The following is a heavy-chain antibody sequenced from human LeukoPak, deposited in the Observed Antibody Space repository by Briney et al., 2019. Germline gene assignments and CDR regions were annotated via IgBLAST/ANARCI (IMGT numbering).Heavy chain of an antibody. CDR2: INTNTGNP. CDR3: AREYYDFWSGYYPFDY. Sequence: ASVKVSCKASGYTFTSYYMHWVRQAPGQGLEWMGWINTNTGNPTYAQGFTGRFVFSLDTSVSTAYLQISSLKAEDTAVYYCAREYYDFWSGYYPFDYWGQGTLVTVSS. D-gene: IGHD3-3*01. V-gene: IGHV7-4-1*02. J-gene: IGHJ4*02. CDR1: GYTFTSYY.